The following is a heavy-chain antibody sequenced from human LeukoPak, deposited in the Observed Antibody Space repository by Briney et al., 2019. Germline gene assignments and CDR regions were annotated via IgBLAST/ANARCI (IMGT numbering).Heavy chain of an antibody. CDR3: AREAHFMVRGVIIRRDGLDV. V-gene: IGHV3-7*03. Sequence: GGSLRLSCAASGFTFRDFWMSWVRQAPGKGLEWVANIKQDGSEKYYVDSVKGRFIISRDNAKNSLYLQINSLRVEDTAVYYCAREAHFMVRGVIIRRDGLDVWGKGTTVTVSS. CDR1: GFTFRDFW. D-gene: IGHD3-10*01. J-gene: IGHJ6*04. CDR2: IKQDGSEK.